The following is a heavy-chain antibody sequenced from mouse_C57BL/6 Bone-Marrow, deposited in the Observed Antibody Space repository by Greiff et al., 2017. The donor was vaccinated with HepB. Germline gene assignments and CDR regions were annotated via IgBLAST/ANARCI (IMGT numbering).Heavy chain of an antibody. CDR1: GFTFSSYA. CDR3: ARDDGYYWYFDV. D-gene: IGHD2-3*01. J-gene: IGHJ1*03. Sequence: EVMLVESGGGLVKPGGSLKLSCAASGFTFSSYAMSWVRQTTEKRLEWVATISDGGSYTYYPDNVKGRFTISRDNAKNNLYLQMSHLKSEDTAMYYCARDDGYYWYFDVWGTGTTVTVSS. CDR2: ISDGGSYT. V-gene: IGHV5-4*01.